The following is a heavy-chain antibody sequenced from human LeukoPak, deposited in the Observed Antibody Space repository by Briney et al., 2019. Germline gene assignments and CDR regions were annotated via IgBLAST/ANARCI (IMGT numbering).Heavy chain of an antibody. CDR3: ARDGWFGDNNWFDP. CDR2: ISSASSTI. J-gene: IGHJ5*02. D-gene: IGHD3-10*01. Sequence: PGGSLRLSCAASGFTFSSYSMNWVRQAPGKGLEWVSYISSASSTIYYADSVKGRFTISRDNAKNSLYLQMNSLRAEDTAMYYCARDGWFGDNNWFDPWGHGTLVTVSS. CDR1: GFTFSSYS. V-gene: IGHV3-48*01.